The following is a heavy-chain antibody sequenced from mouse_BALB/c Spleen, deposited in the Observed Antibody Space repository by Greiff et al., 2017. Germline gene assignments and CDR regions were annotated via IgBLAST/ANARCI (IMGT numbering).Heavy chain of an antibody. J-gene: IGHJ4*01. V-gene: IGHV1-63*02. CDR3: ARDGSSYGHAMDY. Sequence: LQESGAELVRPGTSVKISCKASGYTFTNYWLGWVKQRPGHGLEWIGDIYPGGGYTNYNEKFKGKATLTADTSSSTAYMQLSSLTSEDSAVYFCARDGSSYGHAMDYWGQGTSVTVSS. CDR2: IYPGGGYT. D-gene: IGHD1-1*01. CDR1: GYTFTNYW.